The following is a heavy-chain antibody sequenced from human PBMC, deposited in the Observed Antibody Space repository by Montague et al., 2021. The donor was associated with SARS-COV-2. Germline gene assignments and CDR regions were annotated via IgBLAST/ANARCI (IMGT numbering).Heavy chain of an antibody. CDR1: GDYISAGGYY. CDR2: IYYSGRT. J-gene: IGHJ5*02. CDR3: AKVHPDGASWSGTKWFDP. V-gene: IGHV4-31*03. Sequence: TLSLTCTVSGDYISAGGYYWSWIRQHPEKGLEWIGNIYYSGRTSHNPSLESRVTISIATAANQFSLMMTSVTAADTAVYYCAKVHPDGASWSGTKWFDPWGPGIRVTVSS. D-gene: IGHD3-3*01.